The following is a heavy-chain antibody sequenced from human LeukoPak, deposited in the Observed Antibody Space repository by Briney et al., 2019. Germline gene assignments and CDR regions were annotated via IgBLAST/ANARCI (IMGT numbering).Heavy chain of an antibody. CDR3: ARDLDSSSSWTAFDI. CDR2: ISAYNGNT. J-gene: IGHJ3*02. CDR1: GYTFTSYG. Sequence: ASVKVSCKASGYTFTSYGISWVRQAPGQGLEWMGCISAYNGNTNYAQKLQGRVTMTTGTSTSTDYMELRSPRSDDTAVYYCARDLDSSSSWTAFDIWGQGTMVTVSS. V-gene: IGHV1-18*01. D-gene: IGHD6-6*01.